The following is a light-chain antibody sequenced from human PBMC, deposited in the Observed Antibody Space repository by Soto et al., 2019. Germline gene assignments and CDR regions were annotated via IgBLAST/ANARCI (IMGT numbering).Light chain of an antibody. Sequence: EILMTQSPATLSVSPGERATLSCRASQSVSSNLAWYQQKPGQAPRLLIYGASTRATGIPARFSGSGSGTEFTLTISSLQSEDFVVYYCQQYNNWPPLTFGGGTKVEIK. CDR1: QSVSSN. CDR2: GAS. J-gene: IGKJ4*01. V-gene: IGKV3-15*01. CDR3: QQYNNWPPLT.